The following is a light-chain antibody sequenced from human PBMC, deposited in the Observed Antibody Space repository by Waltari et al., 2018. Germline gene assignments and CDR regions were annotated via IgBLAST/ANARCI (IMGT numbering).Light chain of an antibody. CDR1: SSDIGA. J-gene: IGLJ1*01. V-gene: IGLV2-8*01. CDR3: TSDAGSNSNSFYV. Sequence: QSALTQPPSASGSPGQSVTISCPGASSDIGAVSWYQHHPGKAPKLMIYDVTKRPSGVPDRFSDSGSGNTASLTVSGLQPEDEADYYCTSDAGSNSNSFYVFGTGTKVTVL. CDR2: DVT.